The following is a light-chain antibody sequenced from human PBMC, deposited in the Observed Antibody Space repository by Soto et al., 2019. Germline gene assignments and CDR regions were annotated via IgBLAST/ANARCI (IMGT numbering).Light chain of an antibody. CDR2: AAS. Sequence: DIQMTQPPSSLSASVGDRVIITCRSSQTIGSHLNWYQQKPGKAPNLLVYAASSLQRGVPSRFTGSGSGTDFTLTISSLQPEDFATYFCQQSYTTPITLGQGTRLEIK. CDR1: QTIGSH. CDR3: QQSYTTPIT. J-gene: IGKJ5*01. V-gene: IGKV1-39*01.